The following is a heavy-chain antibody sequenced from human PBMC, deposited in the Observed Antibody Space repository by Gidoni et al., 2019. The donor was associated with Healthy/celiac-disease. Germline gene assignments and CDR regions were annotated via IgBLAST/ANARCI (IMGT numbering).Heavy chain of an antibody. CDR2: ISYDGSNK. CDR1: GFHFSSYA. Sequence: QVQLVESGGGVVQPGRSLRLSCAASGFHFSSYAMHWVRQAPGKGLEWVAVISYDGSNKYYADSVKGRFTISRDNSKNTLYLQMNSLRAEDTAVYYCAREYVAAHPYGMDVWGQGTTVTVSS. D-gene: IGHD2-15*01. J-gene: IGHJ6*02. V-gene: IGHV3-30-3*01. CDR3: AREYVAAHPYGMDV.